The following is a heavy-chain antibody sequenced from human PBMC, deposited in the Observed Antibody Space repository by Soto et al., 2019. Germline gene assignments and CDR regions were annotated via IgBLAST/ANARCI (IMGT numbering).Heavy chain of an antibody. J-gene: IGHJ3*02. CDR3: ARDRDDYSNYGHDAFDI. V-gene: IGHV3-48*03. Sequence: GGSLRLSCAASGFTFSSYEMNWVRQAPGKGLAWVSYISSSGSTIYYADSVKGRFTISRDNAKNSLYLQMNSLRAEDTAVYYCARDRDDYSNYGHDAFDIWGQGTMVTVSS. D-gene: IGHD4-4*01. CDR1: GFTFSSYE. CDR2: ISSSGSTI.